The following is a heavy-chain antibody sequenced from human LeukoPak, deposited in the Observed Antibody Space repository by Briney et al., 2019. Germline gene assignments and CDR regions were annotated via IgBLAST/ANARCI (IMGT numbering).Heavy chain of an antibody. D-gene: IGHD6-13*01. CDR1: GGSFSGYY. CDR3: ARDLYSSRTNDAFVI. J-gene: IGHJ3*02. CDR2: INHSGST. Sequence: SETLSPTCAVYGGSFSGYYWSWIRLPPGKGLEWIGEINHSGSTNYNPSLKSRVTISADKSKNQFSLKLSSVTAADTAVYYCARDLYSSRTNDAFVIWGRGTMVTVSS. V-gene: IGHV4-34*01.